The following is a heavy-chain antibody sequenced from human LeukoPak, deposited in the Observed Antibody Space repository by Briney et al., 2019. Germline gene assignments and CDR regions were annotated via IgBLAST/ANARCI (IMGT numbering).Heavy chain of an antibody. CDR2: ISYDGSNK. D-gene: IGHD3-10*01. CDR3: ARESLITVVRGAKGSEYFQH. Sequence: GGSLRLSCAASGFTFSSYAMHWVRQAPGKGLEWVAVISYDGSNKYYADSVKGRFTISRDNSKNTLYLQMNSLRAEDTAVYYCARESLITVVRGAKGSEYFQHWGQGTLVTVSS. V-gene: IGHV3-30*04. J-gene: IGHJ1*01. CDR1: GFTFSSYA.